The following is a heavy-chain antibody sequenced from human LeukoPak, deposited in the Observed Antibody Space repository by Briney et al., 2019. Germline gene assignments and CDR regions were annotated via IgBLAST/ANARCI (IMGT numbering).Heavy chain of an antibody. CDR3: ARGGRGSAAVVAPRSFDI. Sequence: GGSLRLSCAASGFTFSSYAMNWVRQAPGKGLEWVSAISGSDSSTFYADSVKGRFIISRDISKNTLYLQMNSLRAEDSALYYCARGGRGSAAVVAPRSFDIWGQGTMVTVSS. J-gene: IGHJ3*02. D-gene: IGHD3-22*01. CDR1: GFTFSSYA. CDR2: ISGSDSST. V-gene: IGHV3-23*01.